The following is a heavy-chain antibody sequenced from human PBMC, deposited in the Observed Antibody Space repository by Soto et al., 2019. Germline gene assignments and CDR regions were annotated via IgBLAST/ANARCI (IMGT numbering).Heavy chain of an antibody. CDR1: GVSISSYY. CDR2: IYYSGST. Sequence: PSETLSLTCTVSGVSISSYYWSWIRQPPGKGLEWIGYIYYSGSTNYNPSLKSRVTISVDTSKNQFSLKLSSVTAADTAVYYCARGNLGDTEYWGQGTLVSVSS. V-gene: IGHV4-59*01. CDR3: ARGNLGDTEY. J-gene: IGHJ4*02.